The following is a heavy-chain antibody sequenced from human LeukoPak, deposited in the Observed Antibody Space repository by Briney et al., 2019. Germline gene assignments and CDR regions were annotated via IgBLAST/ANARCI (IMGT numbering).Heavy chain of an antibody. J-gene: IGHJ3*02. V-gene: IGHV3-33*01. D-gene: IGHD3-9*01. CDR3: AREYDILTRFAFDI. Sequence: PGGSLRLSCAASGFTFSSYGMHWVRQAPGKGLGWVAVIWYDGSNKHYADSVKGRFTISRDNSKNTLYLQMSSLRAEDTAVYYCAREYDILTRFAFDIWGQGTMVTVSS. CDR2: IWYDGSNK. CDR1: GFTFSSYG.